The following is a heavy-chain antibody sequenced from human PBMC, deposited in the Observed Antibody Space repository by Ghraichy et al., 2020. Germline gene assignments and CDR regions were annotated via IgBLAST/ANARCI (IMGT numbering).Heavy chain of an antibody. Sequence: SETLSLTCTVSGGSISSYYWSWIRQPPGKGLEWIGYIYYSGSTNYNPSLKSRVTISVDTSKNQFSLKLSSVTAADTAVYYCARAHLPVAGIHHYYYGMDVWGQGTTVTVSS. CDR3: ARAHLPVAGIHHYYYGMDV. V-gene: IGHV4-59*01. CDR1: GGSISSYY. CDR2: IYYSGST. D-gene: IGHD6-19*01. J-gene: IGHJ6*02.